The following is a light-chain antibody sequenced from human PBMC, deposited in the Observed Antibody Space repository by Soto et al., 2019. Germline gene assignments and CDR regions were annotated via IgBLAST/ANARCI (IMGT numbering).Light chain of an antibody. J-gene: IGLJ1*01. CDR3: AAWDDSLNGSYV. Sequence: QSVLTQPPSSNGTPGQRVTISCSGSSSNIGSNTVNWYQQLPGTAPKLLIYSNNQRPSGVPDRFSGSKSGTSASLAISGLQSEDEADYYCAAWDDSLNGSYVFGTGTKVTVL. CDR1: SSNIGSNT. CDR2: SNN. V-gene: IGLV1-44*01.